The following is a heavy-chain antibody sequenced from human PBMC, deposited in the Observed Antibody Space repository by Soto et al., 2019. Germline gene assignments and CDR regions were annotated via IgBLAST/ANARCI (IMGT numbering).Heavy chain of an antibody. V-gene: IGHV4-59*01. D-gene: IGHD3-10*01. CDR3: ARERDAYGAGEFAP. CDR1: GGSISSYY. Sequence: QVQLQESGPGLVKPSETLSLTCTVSGGSISSYYWSWIRQPPGKGLEWIGYIYYSGSTNYNPSLERRGPISVDRSRNQCSLKLSSVTAADTAVYYWARERDAYGAGEFAPWGQGTLVTVSS. CDR2: IYYSGST. J-gene: IGHJ5*02.